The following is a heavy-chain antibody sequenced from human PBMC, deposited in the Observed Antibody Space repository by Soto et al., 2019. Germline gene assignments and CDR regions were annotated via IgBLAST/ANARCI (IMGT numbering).Heavy chain of an antibody. V-gene: IGHV3-21*01. CDR2: ISSSSSYI. CDR3: ARDRRYCGGDCQTGPHKQNDY. Sequence: EVQLVESGGGLVKPGGSLRLSCAASGFTFSSYSMNWVRQAPGKGLEWVSSISSSSSYIYYADSVKGRFTISRDNAKNSLYLQMNSLRAEDTAVYYCARDRRYCGGDCQTGPHKQNDYWGQGTLVTVSS. J-gene: IGHJ4*02. D-gene: IGHD2-21*02. CDR1: GFTFSSYS.